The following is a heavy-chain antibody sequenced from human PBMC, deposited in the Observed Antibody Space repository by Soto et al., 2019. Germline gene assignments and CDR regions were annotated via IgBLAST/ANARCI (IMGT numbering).Heavy chain of an antibody. CDR3: ARRYGYSFDY. Sequence: TSETLSLTCTVSGGSTSSYYWSWIRQPPGKGLEWIGYIYYSGSTNYNPSLKSRVTISVDTSKNQFSLKLSSVTAADTAVYYCARRYGYSFDYWGQGTLVTVSS. V-gene: IGHV4-59*08. J-gene: IGHJ4*02. CDR2: IYYSGST. D-gene: IGHD1-1*01. CDR1: GGSTSSYY.